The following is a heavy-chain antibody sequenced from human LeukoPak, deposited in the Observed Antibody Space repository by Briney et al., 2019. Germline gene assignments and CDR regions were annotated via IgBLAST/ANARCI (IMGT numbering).Heavy chain of an antibody. Sequence: ASVKVSCKTSGYTFTNYDINWVRQATGQGLEWMGWMNPNSGNTGYAQKFQGRVTMTRNTSISTAYMELSSLRSEDTAVYYCARRVGYCSGGSCYHIDYWGQGTLVTVSS. CDR1: GYTFTNYD. D-gene: IGHD2-15*01. J-gene: IGHJ4*02. V-gene: IGHV1-8*02. CDR2: MNPNSGNT. CDR3: ARRVGYCSGGSCYHIDY.